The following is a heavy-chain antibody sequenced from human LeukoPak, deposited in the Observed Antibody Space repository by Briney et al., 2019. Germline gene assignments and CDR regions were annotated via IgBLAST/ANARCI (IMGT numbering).Heavy chain of an antibody. D-gene: IGHD6-19*01. CDR3: ARGARQPRGYSSGWYGY. CDR2: INPNSGGT. Sequence: ASVKVSCKASGYTFTSYDINWVRQAPGQGLEWMGWINPNSGGTNYAQKFQGRVTMTRDTSISTAYMELSRLRSDDTAVYYCARGARQPRGYSSGWYGYWGQGTLVTVSS. CDR1: GYTFTSYD. J-gene: IGHJ4*02. V-gene: IGHV1-2*02.